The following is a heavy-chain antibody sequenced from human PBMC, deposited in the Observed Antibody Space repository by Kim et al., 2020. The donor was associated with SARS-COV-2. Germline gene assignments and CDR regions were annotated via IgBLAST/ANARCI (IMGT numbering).Heavy chain of an antibody. D-gene: IGHD5-12*01. CDR2: ISSSSSYI. CDR1: GFTFSSYS. V-gene: IGHV3-21*01. J-gene: IGHJ4*02. CDR3: ARLRVATIGGGGYFDY. Sequence: GGSLRLSCAASGFTFSSYSMNWVRQAPGKGLEWVSSISSSSSYIYYADSVKGRFTISRDNAKNSLYLQMNSLRAEDTAVYYCARLRVATIGGGGYFDYWGQGALVTVSS.